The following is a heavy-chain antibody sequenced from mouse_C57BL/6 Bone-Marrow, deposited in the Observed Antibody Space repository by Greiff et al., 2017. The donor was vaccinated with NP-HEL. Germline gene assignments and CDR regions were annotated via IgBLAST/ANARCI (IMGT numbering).Heavy chain of an antibody. Sequence: LVESGAELVRPGASVKLSCTASGFNIKDDYMHWVKQRPEQGLEWIGWIDPENGDTEYASKFQGKATITADTSSNTAYLQLSSLTSEDTAVYYCTTRGLITTVAPFAYWGQGTLVTVSA. J-gene: IGHJ3*01. D-gene: IGHD1-1*01. CDR2: IDPENGDT. CDR1: GFNIKDDY. CDR3: TTRGLITTVAPFAY. V-gene: IGHV14-4*01.